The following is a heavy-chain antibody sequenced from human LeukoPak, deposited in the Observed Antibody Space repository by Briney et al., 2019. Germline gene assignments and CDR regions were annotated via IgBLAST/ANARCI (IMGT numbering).Heavy chain of an antibody. V-gene: IGHV4-34*01. CDR2: INHSGST. CDR1: GESFSVYY. D-gene: IGHD2-15*01. CDR3: ARGKSRPRRFVFES. Sequence: ASETLSLTCAVYGESFSVYYWSWLRQPPGKGREWLGEINHSGSTNYNPSLKSRVTISVDTSKTQFSLKLSSVTAADTAVYYCARGKSRPRRFVFESWGQGTLVTVSS. J-gene: IGHJ4*02.